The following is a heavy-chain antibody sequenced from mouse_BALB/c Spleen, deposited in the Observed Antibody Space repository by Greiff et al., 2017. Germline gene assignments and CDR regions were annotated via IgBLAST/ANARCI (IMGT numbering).Heavy chain of an antibody. CDR2: ISSGGSYT. CDR1: GFTFSSYG. J-gene: IGHJ2*01. Sequence: EVQLVESGGDLVKPGGSLKLSCAASGFTFSSYGMSWVRQTPDKRLEWVATISSGGSYTYYPDSVKGRFTISRDNAKNTLYLQMSSLKSEDTAMYYCARQTTATDFDYWGQGTTLTVSS. D-gene: IGHD1-2*01. CDR3: ARQTTATDFDY. V-gene: IGHV5-6*01.